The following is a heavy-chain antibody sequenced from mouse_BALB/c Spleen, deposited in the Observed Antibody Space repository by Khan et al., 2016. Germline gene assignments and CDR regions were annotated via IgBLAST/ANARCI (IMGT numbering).Heavy chain of an antibody. CDR2: IDPPNGNT. V-gene: IGHV14-3*02. J-gene: IGHJ4*01. Sequence: EVQLQQPGAESVKPGASVKLSCTATGFNIKDTYMYWVKQRPEQGLEWIGRIDPPNGNTKYVPKFQGKATITADTSSNTAYLQLSSLTSEDTAVYYCARGLYYYGSSYYAMDYWGQGTSVTVAS. CDR3: ARGLYYYGSSYYAMDY. D-gene: IGHD1-1*01. CDR1: GFNIKDTY.